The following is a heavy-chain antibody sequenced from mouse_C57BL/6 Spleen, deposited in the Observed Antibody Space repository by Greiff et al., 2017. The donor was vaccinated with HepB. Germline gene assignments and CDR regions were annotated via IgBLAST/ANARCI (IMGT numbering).Heavy chain of an antibody. CDR3: ARSESNYYVDY. CDR1: GYTFTSYG. D-gene: IGHD2-5*01. V-gene: IGHV1-81*01. Sequence: QVQLQQSGAELARPGASVKLSCKASGYTFTSYGISWVKQRTGQGLEWIGEIYPRSGNTYYNEKFKGKATLTADKSSSTAYRELRSLTSEDSAVYFCARSESNYYVDYWGQGTTLTVSS. J-gene: IGHJ2*01. CDR2: IYPRSGNT.